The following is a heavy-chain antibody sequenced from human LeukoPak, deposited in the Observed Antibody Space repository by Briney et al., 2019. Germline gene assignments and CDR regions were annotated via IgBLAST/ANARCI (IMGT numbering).Heavy chain of an antibody. CDR3: ARLGPKRYYDILTGSGNNWFDP. Sequence: SETLSLTCTVSGGSISSYYWSWLRQPPGKGLEWIGYIYYSGSTNYNPSLKSRVTISVDTSKNQFSLKLSSVTAADTAVYYCARLGPKRYYDILTGSGNNWFDPWGQGTLVTVSS. D-gene: IGHD3-9*01. CDR1: GGSISSYY. J-gene: IGHJ5*02. CDR2: IYYSGST. V-gene: IGHV4-59*08.